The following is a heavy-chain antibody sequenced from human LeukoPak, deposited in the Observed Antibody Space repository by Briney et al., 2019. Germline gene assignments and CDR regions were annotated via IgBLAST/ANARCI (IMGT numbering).Heavy chain of an antibody. D-gene: IGHD6-6*01. CDR2: IYYSGST. CDR1: GGSVSGYY. CDR3: ARDREYSSSGLVWFDP. Sequence: PSETLSLTCTVSGGSVSGYYWSWIRQPPGKGLEWIGYIYYSGSTNYNPSLESRVTISVDTSENQFSLKLTSVTAADTAVYYCARDREYSSSGLVWFDPWGHGILVTVSS. V-gene: IGHV4-59*02. J-gene: IGHJ5*02.